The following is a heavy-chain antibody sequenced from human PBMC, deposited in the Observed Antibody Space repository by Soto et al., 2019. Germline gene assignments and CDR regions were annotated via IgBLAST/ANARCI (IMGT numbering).Heavy chain of an antibody. D-gene: IGHD4-17*01. CDR3: ARHVTPAYGDYEVNYYYYGMDV. CDR2: IYYSGST. J-gene: IGHJ6*02. V-gene: IGHV4-39*01. Sequence: KPSETLSLTCTVSGGSISSSSYYWGWIRQPPGKGLEWIGSIYYSGSTYYNPSLKSRVTISVDTSKNQFSLKLSSVTAADTAVYYCARHVTPAYGDYEVNYYYYGMDVWGQGTTVTVSS. CDR1: GGSISSSSYY.